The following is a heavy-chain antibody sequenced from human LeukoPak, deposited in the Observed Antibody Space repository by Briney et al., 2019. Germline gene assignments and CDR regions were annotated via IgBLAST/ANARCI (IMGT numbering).Heavy chain of an antibody. CDR3: PRDGVYSRGSYYLYYFDY. V-gene: IGHV3-30-3*01. CDR1: GLTFSSYA. D-gene: IGHD6-19*01. CDR2: ISYDGINK. J-gene: IGHJ4*02. Sequence: GGSLRLSCVPSGLTFSSYAIHWLRQAPGKGLEWVALISYDGINKYYADSVKGRFTISRDNSKNTLYLQMNSLRAEVTAVYYCPRDGVYSRGSYYLYYFDYWGQGTLVTVSS.